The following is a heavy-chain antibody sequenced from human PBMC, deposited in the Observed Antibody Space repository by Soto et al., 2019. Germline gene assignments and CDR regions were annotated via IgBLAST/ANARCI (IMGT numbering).Heavy chain of an antibody. V-gene: IGHV1-46*01. CDR1: GYTFTSYY. CDR2: INPSGGST. Sequence: ASVKVSCKASGYTFTSYYMHWVRQAPGQGLEWMGIINPSGGSTSYAQKFQGRVTMTRDTSKSTVYMELRSLRSEDTAVYYCARYDGYCSCGSCQRAFDIWGQGTMVTVSS. CDR3: ARYDGYCSCGSCQRAFDI. J-gene: IGHJ3*02. D-gene: IGHD2-15*01.